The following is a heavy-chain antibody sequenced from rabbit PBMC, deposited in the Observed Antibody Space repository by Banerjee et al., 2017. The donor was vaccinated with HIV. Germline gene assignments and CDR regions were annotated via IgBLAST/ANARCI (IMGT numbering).Heavy chain of an antibody. CDR3: ARNTNNIAYFRL. CDR1: GFTISSTYY. V-gene: IGHV1S45*01. Sequence: QEQLEESGGDLVKPEGSLTLTCTASGFTISSTYYMCWVRQAPGKGLEWIACIYGGSSGSTYYASWAKGRLTISKTSSTTVTLQMTSLTAADTATYFCARNTNNIAYFRLWGPGTLVTVS. CDR2: IYGGSSGST. J-gene: IGHJ4*01. D-gene: IGHD1-1*01.